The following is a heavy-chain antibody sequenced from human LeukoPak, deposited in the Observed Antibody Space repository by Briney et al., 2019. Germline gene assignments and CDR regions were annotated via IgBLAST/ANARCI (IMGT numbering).Heavy chain of an antibody. Sequence: GSLRLSCAASGFTFSSCAMSWVRQPPGKGLEWIGEINHSGSTNYNPSLKSRVTISVDTSKNQFSLKLSSVTAADTAVYYCARGVAVAPIDYWGQGTLVTVSS. J-gene: IGHJ4*02. CDR2: INHSGST. CDR3: ARGVAVAPIDY. D-gene: IGHD6-19*01. CDR1: GFTFSSCA. V-gene: IGHV4-34*01.